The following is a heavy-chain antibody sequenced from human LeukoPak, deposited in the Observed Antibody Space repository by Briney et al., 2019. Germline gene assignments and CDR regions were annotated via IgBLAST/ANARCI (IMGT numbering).Heavy chain of an antibody. J-gene: IGHJ3*02. CDR2: IYSDGST. D-gene: IGHD1-26*01. V-gene: IGHV3-53*01. CDR1: GFTVSSNY. Sequence: PGGSLRLSCAASGFTVSSNYMSWVRQAPGKGLEWVSEIYSDGSTYYAASVKGRFSISRDNSKNTVYLQMNSLRAEDRAVYYCARDLREHGVFDIWGQGTVVTVSS. CDR3: ARDLREHGVFDI.